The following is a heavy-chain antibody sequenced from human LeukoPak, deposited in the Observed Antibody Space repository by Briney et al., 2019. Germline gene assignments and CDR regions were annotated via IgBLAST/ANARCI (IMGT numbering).Heavy chain of an antibody. CDR2: IIPILGIA. J-gene: IGHJ6*02. V-gene: IGHV1-69*04. CDR1: GGTFSSYA. CDR3: ARLLYYYGMDV. Sequence: SVKVSCKASGGTFSSYAISWVRQAPGQGLEWMGRIIPILGIANYAQKFQSRVTITADKCTSTAYMELRSLRSEDTAVYYCARLLYYYGMDVWGQGATVTVSS.